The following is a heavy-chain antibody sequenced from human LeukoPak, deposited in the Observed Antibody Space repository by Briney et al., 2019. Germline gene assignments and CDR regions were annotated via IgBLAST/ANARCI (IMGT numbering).Heavy chain of an antibody. D-gene: IGHD2-15*01. J-gene: IGHJ6*02. V-gene: IGHV3-33*01. CDR2: IWYDGSNK. Sequence: QPGRSLRLSCAASGFTFSSYGMHWVRQAPGKGLEWVAVIWYDGSNKYYADSVKGRFTISRDNSKNTLYLQMNSLRAEDTAVYYCARVPRIDCSGGSCRRRDTYGMDVWGQGTTVTVSS. CDR1: GFTFSSYG. CDR3: ARVPRIDCSGGSCRRRDTYGMDV.